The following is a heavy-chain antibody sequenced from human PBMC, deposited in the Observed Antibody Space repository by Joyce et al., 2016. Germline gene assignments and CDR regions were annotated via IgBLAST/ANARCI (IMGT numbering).Heavy chain of an antibody. CDR1: GASISSNSYY. CDR2: IYYRGVS. CDR3: ARALGYCSAGSCFPFFDY. J-gene: IGHJ4*02. V-gene: IGHV4-39*07. D-gene: IGHD2-15*01. Sequence: QLQLQESGPGLVKPSETLSLTCTVSGASISSNSYYWGWIRQPPGKGLEWMGSIYYRGVSYYNPSLKSRVTISIDTSKNQFSLKLSSVTAADTAVYYCARALGYCSAGSCFPFFDYWGQGTLVTVSS.